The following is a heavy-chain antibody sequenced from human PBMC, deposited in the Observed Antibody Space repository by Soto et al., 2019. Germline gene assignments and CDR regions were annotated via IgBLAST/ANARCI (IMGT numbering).Heavy chain of an antibody. Sequence: QVQLQQSGPGLVKPSETLSLTCTVSGGSISSYYWSWIRQSPGKGLEWIGYIYYSGSTNYNPSLKSRVTISVDTSKNQFSMKLSSVTAADTAVYYCARRWGRTFDYWGQGTLLTVSS. D-gene: IGHD1-26*01. CDR1: GGSISSYY. CDR3: ARRWGRTFDY. J-gene: IGHJ4*02. CDR2: IYYSGST. V-gene: IGHV4-59*08.